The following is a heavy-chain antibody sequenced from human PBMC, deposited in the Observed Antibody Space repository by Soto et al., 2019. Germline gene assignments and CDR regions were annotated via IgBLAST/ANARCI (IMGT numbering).Heavy chain of an antibody. CDR2: ISGSGGYI. CDR3: ARDRQSTPWYAADY. J-gene: IGHJ4*02. Sequence: GGSLRLSCEGSGFTFSSYSMNWVRQAPGKGLEWVSSISGSGGYIYYADSVKGRFTISRDNAKNSLYLQMTSLRDEDTALYYCARDRQSTPWYAADYWGQGSLVTVS. V-gene: IGHV3-21*01. CDR1: GFTFSSYS. D-gene: IGHD6-13*01.